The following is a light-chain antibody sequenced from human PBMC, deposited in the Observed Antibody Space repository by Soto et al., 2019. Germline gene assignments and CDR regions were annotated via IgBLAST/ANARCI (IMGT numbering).Light chain of an antibody. CDR3: QQATRFPVS. J-gene: IGKJ4*01. V-gene: IGKV1-12*01. CDR1: QDISRW. Sequence: DIQMTQSPSSVSASVGDRVTITCRASQDISRWLAWYQQKPGKAPKLLIYGASNLQSGVPSRFSDSGSETDFTLTISSLQPEEFATYYCQQATRFPVSFGGGTKVEIK. CDR2: GAS.